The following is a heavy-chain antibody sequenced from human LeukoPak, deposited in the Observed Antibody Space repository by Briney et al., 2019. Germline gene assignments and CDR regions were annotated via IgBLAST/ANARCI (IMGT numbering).Heavy chain of an antibody. CDR2: ISGSGGST. Sequence: SGGSLRLSCAASGFTFSTYAMSWVRQAPGKGLEWVAAISGSGGSTYYADSVKGRFAISRDSSKNTLYLQMSSLRAEDTAVYYCAKQAGGSGNYYYYWGQGTLVTVSP. CDR3: AKQAGGSGNYYYY. CDR1: GFTFSTYA. J-gene: IGHJ4*02. V-gene: IGHV3-23*01. D-gene: IGHD3-10*01.